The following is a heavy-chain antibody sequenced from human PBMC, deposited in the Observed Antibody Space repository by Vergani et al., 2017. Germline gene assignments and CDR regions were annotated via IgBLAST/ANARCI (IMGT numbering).Heavy chain of an antibody. V-gene: IGHV4-4*07. CDR2: IYTSEST. J-gene: IGHJ4*02. D-gene: IGHD6-6*01. CDR3: AREYSSSVGFLAY. CDR1: GGSISSYY. Sequence: QVQLQESGPGLVKPSETLSLTCTVSGGSISSYYWSWIRQPPGKGLEWIGRIYTSESTNYNPSLKSRVTMSVDTSKDQFSLKLSSVTAADTAVYYCAREYSSSVGFLAYWGQGTLVTVSS.